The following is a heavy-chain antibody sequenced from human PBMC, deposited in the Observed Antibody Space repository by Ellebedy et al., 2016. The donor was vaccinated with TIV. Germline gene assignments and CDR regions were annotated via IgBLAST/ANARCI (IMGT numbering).Heavy chain of an antibody. D-gene: IGHD3-22*01. V-gene: IGHV3-21*01. CDR3: ARGRYYDSSLTIGY. J-gene: IGHJ4*02. Sequence: GESLKISCAASGFTFSSYTMNWVRQAPGKGLEWVSSITSSSTYIIYADSVKGRFTMSRDNAKNSVYLAMNSLRAEDTAMYYCARGRYYDSSLTIGYWGQGTLVTVSS. CDR2: ITSSSTYI. CDR1: GFTFSSYT.